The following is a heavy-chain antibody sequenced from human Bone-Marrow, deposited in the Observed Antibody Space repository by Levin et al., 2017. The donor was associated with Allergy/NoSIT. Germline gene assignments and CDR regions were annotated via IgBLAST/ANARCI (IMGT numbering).Heavy chain of an antibody. J-gene: IGHJ4*02. Sequence: ETLSLTCAASGFIFRSFWMSWLRQAPGKGLEWVANIKQDGSEKYCVDSVKGRFTISRDNAKNSLYLQMNSLRAEDTAVYYCARDASGWSQYWGQGTLVTVSS. V-gene: IGHV3-7*01. CDR2: IKQDGSEK. CDR1: GFIFRSFW. D-gene: IGHD6-19*01. CDR3: ARDASGWSQY.